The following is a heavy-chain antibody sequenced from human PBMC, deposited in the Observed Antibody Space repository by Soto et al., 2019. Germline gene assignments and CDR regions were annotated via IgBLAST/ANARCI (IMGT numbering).Heavy chain of an antibody. Sequence: KPSETLSLTCAVYGGSFSGYYWSWIRQPPGKGLEWIGEINHSGSTNYNPSLKSRVTISVDTSKNQFSLKLSSVTAADTAVYYCARGITGLYDFWSGYKGKNYYFDYWGQGTLVTVSS. J-gene: IGHJ4*02. CDR3: ARGITGLYDFWSGYKGKNYYFDY. CDR2: INHSGST. CDR1: GGSFSGYY. D-gene: IGHD3-3*01. V-gene: IGHV4-34*01.